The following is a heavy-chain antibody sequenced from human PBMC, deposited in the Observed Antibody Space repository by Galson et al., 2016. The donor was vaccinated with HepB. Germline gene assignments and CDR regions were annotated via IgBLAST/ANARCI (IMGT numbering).Heavy chain of an antibody. CDR3: AKMSSSSAYYSDAFDL. D-gene: IGHD3-22*01. Sequence: SLRLSCAASGFSFSNSGMSWVRQAPGRGLEWVSGITRSGDATHYADFVKGRFTISRDHSKNTLYLQMNSLRAEDTAVYYCAKMSSSSAYYSDAFDLWGQGTMVTVSS. CDR2: ITRSGDAT. V-gene: IGHV3-23*01. CDR1: GFSFSNSG. J-gene: IGHJ3*01.